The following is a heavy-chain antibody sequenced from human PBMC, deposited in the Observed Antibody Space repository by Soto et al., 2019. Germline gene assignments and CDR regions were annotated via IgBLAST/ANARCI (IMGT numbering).Heavy chain of an antibody. CDR3: VSDRGYGHASVPYS. CDR1: GFAFSSYG. D-gene: IGHD5-18*01. V-gene: IGHV3-30*03. CDR2: ISYDGSLQ. J-gene: IGHJ4*02. Sequence: QAQLVESGGGVVQPGRSLRLSCAASGFAFSSYGMHWVRQAPGTGLEWVAVISYDGSLQHYADSVKGRFTISRDNSKNMVLLQMSSLRAEETAVYYWVSDRGYGHASVPYSWGQGTLVSVSS.